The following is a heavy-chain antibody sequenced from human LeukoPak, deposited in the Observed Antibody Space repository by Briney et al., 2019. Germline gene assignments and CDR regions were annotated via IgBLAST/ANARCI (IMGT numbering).Heavy chain of an antibody. D-gene: IGHD5-24*01. J-gene: IGHJ4*02. CDR2: IWYDGSNK. Sequence: PGGSLRLSCAASQFTFSNHGMHWVRQAPGKGLEWVAVIWYDGSNKYHADSVKGRFTISRDNSKNTVYLQMNSLRPDDTAMYYCAKNVGRDGYNDYFDYWGQGTLVTVSS. V-gene: IGHV3-30*02. CDR3: AKNVGRDGYNDYFDY. CDR1: QFTFSNHG.